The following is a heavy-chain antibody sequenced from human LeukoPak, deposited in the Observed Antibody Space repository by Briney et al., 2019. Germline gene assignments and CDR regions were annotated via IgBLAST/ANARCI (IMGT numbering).Heavy chain of an antibody. CDR3: ARRVGAATNYFDY. Sequence: ASVKVSCKASGYTFTSYDIHWVRQATGQGLEWMGWMNPNSGHTGYAQKFQGRVTITRDTSITTAYMELSSLGSEDTAVHYCARRVGAATNYFDYWGQGTLVTVSS. CDR2: MNPNSGHT. CDR1: GYTFTSYD. J-gene: IGHJ4*02. V-gene: IGHV1-8*03. D-gene: IGHD1-26*01.